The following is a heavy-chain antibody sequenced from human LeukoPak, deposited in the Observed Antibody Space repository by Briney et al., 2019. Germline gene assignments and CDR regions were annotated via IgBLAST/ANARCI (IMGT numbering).Heavy chain of an antibody. V-gene: IGHV1-24*01. CDR2: FDPEDGET. Sequence: ASVKVSCKVSGYTLTELSMHWVRQAPGKGLEWMGGFDPEDGETIYAQKFQGRVTMTEDTSTDTAYMELSSLRSEDTAVYYCATASYGDYAFDIWGQGTMDTVSS. CDR1: GYTLTELS. J-gene: IGHJ3*02. D-gene: IGHD4-17*01. CDR3: ATASYGDYAFDI.